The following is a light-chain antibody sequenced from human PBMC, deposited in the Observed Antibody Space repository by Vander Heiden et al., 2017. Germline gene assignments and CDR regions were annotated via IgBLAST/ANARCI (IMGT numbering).Light chain of an antibody. CDR1: SSDVGGYNH. CDR2: DVS. CDR3: SSYTNSSTLDV. Sequence: QSALTQPASVSGSPGQSTTISCTGTSSDVGGYNHVPWYQQHPGKAPKLMIYDVSNRPSGVSNRFSGSKSGNTASLTISRLQAEDEADYYCSSYTNSSTLDVFGTETKVTVL. J-gene: IGLJ1*01. V-gene: IGLV2-14*03.